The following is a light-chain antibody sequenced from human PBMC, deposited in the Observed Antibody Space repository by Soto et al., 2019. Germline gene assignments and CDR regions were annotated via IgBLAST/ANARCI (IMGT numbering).Light chain of an antibody. J-gene: IGLJ1*01. CDR1: SSDVGGYNY. CDR3: SSYTRSSTYV. CDR2: DVS. V-gene: IGLV2-14*01. Sequence: QPVLTQPASGFGAPLHSSSISCTGTSSDVGGYNYVSWYRQHPGRAPKLMIYDVSNRPSGVSNRFSGSKSGNTASLTISGLQAEDEADYYCSSYTRSSTYVFGTGTKVTVL.